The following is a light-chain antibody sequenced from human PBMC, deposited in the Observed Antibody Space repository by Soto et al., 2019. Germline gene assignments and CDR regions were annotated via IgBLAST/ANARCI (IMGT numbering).Light chain of an antibody. CDR2: GNS. J-gene: IGLJ2*01. CDR3: PSYDTSLSAVV. Sequence: QSVLTQPPSVSGAPGQRVTISCTGSSSNIGAGYDVHWYQQLPGTAPKLLIYGNSNRPSGVPDRFSGSKSGTSASLAITGLRAEDEADHYCPSYDTSLSAVVFGGGTKLTVL. CDR1: SSNIGAGYD. V-gene: IGLV1-40*01.